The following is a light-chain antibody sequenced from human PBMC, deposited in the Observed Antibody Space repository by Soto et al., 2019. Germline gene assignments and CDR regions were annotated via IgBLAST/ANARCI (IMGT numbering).Light chain of an antibody. J-gene: IGLJ2*01. CDR1: SSDVGSYNR. CDR3: TSFTISSTVV. V-gene: IGLV2-18*02. Sequence: QSALTQPPSVSGSPGQSVTISCTGTSSDVGSYNRVSWYQHPPGTAPKLMIYEVSNRPSGVPDRFSGSKSGNTASLTISGLQAEDEADYYCTSFTISSTVVFGGGTKLTVL. CDR2: EVS.